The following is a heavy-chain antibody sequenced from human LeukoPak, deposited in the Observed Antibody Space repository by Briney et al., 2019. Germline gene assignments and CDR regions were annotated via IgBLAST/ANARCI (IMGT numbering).Heavy chain of an antibody. D-gene: IGHD3-22*01. CDR1: GFTFSSYS. CDR2: ISSSSSYI. V-gene: IGHV3-21*01. Sequence: NPGGSLRLSCAASGFTFSSYSMNWVRQAPGKGLEWVSSISSSSSYIYYADSVKGRFTISRDNAKNSLYLQMNSLRAEDTAVYYCASTYDSSGPAASLGYWGQGTLVTVSS. CDR3: ASTYDSSGPAASLGY. J-gene: IGHJ4*02.